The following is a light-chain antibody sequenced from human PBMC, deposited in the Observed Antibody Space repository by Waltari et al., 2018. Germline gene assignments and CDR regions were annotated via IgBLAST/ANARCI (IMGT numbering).Light chain of an antibody. Sequence: SYELTQAPSVSVSPGQTARITCSGETLANQDACWYKQRPGQAPVLILYRDSERPSGIPGRFSGSRSWTTATLTINGVQAEDEADYYCQSTDTTTSFVFGSGTTVSVL. CDR2: RDS. J-gene: IGLJ1*01. CDR1: TLANQD. CDR3: QSTDTTTSFV. V-gene: IGLV3-25*03.